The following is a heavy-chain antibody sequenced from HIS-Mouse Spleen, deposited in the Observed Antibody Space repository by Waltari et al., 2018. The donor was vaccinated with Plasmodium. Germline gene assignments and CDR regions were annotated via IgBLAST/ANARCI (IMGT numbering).Heavy chain of an antibody. CDR2: INHSGST. CDR1: GGSFSGYY. V-gene: IGHV4-34*01. D-gene: IGHD2-15*01. J-gene: IGHJ4*02. CDR3: ARGVGYCSGGSCDHYFDY. Sequence: QVQLQQWGAGLLKPSETLSLTCAVYGGSFSGYYWSWIRQPPGKGLEWIGEINHSGSTNYNPSLNGRVTRSVDTSKNQFSLKLSSVTAADTAVYYCARGVGYCSGGSCDHYFDYWGQGTLVTVSS.